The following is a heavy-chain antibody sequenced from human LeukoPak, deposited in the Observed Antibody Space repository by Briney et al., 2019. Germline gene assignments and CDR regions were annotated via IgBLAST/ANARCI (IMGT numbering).Heavy chain of an antibody. Sequence: GGSLRLSCAASGFTFSNAWMSWVRQAPGKGLEWVGRTKSKTDGGTTDYAAPVKGRFTISRDDSKNTLYLQMNSLKTEDTAVYYCTTDRRTWGQGTLVTVSS. CDR2: TKSKTDGGTT. J-gene: IGHJ5*02. V-gene: IGHV3-15*01. CDR1: GFTFSNAW. CDR3: TTDRRT.